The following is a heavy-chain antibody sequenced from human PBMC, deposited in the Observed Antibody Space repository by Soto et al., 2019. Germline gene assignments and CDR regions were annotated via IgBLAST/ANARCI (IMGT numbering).Heavy chain of an antibody. CDR2: ISTDGSIE. CDR1: GFTFSSYT. J-gene: IGHJ4*02. Sequence: GGSLRLSCAASGFTFSSYTMHWVRQAPGKGLEWVTLISTDGSIEHYADSVKGRFTISRDNSKNTLYLQVSSLRAVDTAVYYCARVPSSSYHYFDYWGQGTLVTVSS. D-gene: IGHD6-13*01. CDR3: ARVPSSSYHYFDY. V-gene: IGHV3-30-3*01.